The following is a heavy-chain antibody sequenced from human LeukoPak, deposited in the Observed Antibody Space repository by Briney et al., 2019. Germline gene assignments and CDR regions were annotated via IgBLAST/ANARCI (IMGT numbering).Heavy chain of an antibody. CDR1: GGTFSSYT. CDR2: IIPILGTA. Sequence: SVKVSCKASGGTFSSYTISWVRQAPGQGLEWMGGIIPILGTANYAQKFQGRVTITADESTRTAYMELSSLRSEDTAVYYCARGSTMRPRRYWFDPWGQGTLVTVSS. J-gene: IGHJ5*02. CDR3: ARGSTMRPRRYWFDP. D-gene: IGHD2/OR15-2a*01. V-gene: IGHV1-69*13.